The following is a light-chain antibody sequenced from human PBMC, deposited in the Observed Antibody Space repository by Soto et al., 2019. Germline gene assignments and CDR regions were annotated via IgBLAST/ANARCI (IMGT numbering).Light chain of an antibody. CDR3: QQDNTFPFT. J-gene: IGKJ5*01. V-gene: IGKV1-12*01. CDR2: AAS. CDR1: QGMSSW. Sequence: DIQMTQSPSSVSASGGDRVTITCRASQGMSSWLAWYQQKPGKAPKLLIYAASSLQRGVPARFSVSESGKYFTHIISSLQPEEFATYYCQQDNTFPFTFGQGTRLEI.